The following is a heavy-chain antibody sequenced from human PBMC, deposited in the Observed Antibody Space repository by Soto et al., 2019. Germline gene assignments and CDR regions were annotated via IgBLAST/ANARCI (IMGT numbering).Heavy chain of an antibody. V-gene: IGHV1-18*01. CDR1: GYTFNTYG. D-gene: IGHD1-26*01. J-gene: IGHJ4*02. Sequence: ASVNVSCKXSGYTFNTYGVSWVRQAPGQGLEWMGWISGYNGYTSYAQKFQGRVTLTADTSTSTAYMELRSLRSNDTAVYYCARDWVRSGGYSGYWGQGTLVTVSS. CDR3: ARDWVRSGGYSGY. CDR2: ISGYNGYT.